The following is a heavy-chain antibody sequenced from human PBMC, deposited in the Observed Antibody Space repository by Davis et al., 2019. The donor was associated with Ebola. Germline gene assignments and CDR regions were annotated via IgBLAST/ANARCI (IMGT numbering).Heavy chain of an antibody. J-gene: IGHJ4*02. V-gene: IGHV4-34*01. CDR1: GGSFSGYY. CDR2: INHSGGT. D-gene: IGHD1-1*01. CDR3: ARGPTTFDY. Sequence: SETLSLTCAVYGGSFSGYYWSCIRQPPGKGLEWIGEINHSGGTNYNPSLKSRVTISVDTSKNQFSLKLSSVTAADTAVYYCARGPTTFDYWGQGTLVTVSS.